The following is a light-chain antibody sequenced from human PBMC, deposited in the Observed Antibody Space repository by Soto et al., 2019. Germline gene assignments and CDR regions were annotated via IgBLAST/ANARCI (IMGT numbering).Light chain of an antibody. J-gene: IGLJ1*01. Sequence: QSVLNQPASVSGSPGPSVTISRPGTSSDVCGYNYVSWYQQHPGKAPKFMMYDVSNRPSGVSNRISGSKSGNTASLTISGLQAEDEADYYCSSYTTSNTRQIVFGTVTKVTGL. CDR2: DVS. CDR1: SSDVCGYNY. V-gene: IGLV2-14*01. CDR3: SSYTTSNTRQIV.